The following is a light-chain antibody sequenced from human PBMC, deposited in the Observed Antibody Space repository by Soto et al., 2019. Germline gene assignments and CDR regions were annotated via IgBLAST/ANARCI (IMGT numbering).Light chain of an antibody. V-gene: IGKV1-5*03. CDR2: KAS. CDR3: QQYNSYSIT. J-gene: IGKJ5*01. Sequence: DIQMTPSPSPLSASVGDRVTITCPASQSVSSWLAWYQQKPGKAPKLLIYKASSLESGVPSRFSGSGSGTEFTLTISSLQPDDFATYYCQQYNSYSITFGQGTRLEIK. CDR1: QSVSSW.